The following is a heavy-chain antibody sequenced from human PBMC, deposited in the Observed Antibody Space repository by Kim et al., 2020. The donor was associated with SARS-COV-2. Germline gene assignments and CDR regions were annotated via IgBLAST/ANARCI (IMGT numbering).Heavy chain of an antibody. V-gene: IGHV4-61*07. J-gene: IGHJ4*02. CDR3: ARQTGQWLVYEFYY. D-gene: IGHD6-19*01. Sequence: TPALKRRVTISVDPSKNQFSLKLSSVTAADTAVYYCARQTGQWLVYEFYYWGQGTLVTVSS.